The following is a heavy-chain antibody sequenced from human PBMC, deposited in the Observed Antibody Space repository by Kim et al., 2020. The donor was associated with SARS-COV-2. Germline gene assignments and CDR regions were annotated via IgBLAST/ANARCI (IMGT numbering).Heavy chain of an antibody. D-gene: IGHD6-13*01. CDR2: IKQDGSEK. CDR1: GFTFSSYW. J-gene: IGHJ6*02. V-gene: IGHV3-7*01. CDR3: ARDAHYSYSSSWFPRYYYYYGMDV. Sequence: GGSLRLSCAASGFTFSSYWMSWVRQAPGKGLEWVANIKQDGSEKYYVDSVKGRFTISRVNAKNSLYLQMNSLRAEDTAVYYCARDAHYSYSSSWFPRYYYYYGMDVWGQGTTVTVSS.